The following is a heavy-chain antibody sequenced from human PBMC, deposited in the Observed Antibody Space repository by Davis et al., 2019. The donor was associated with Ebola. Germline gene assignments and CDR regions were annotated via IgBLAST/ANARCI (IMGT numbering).Heavy chain of an antibody. CDR2: INHSGST. D-gene: IGHD3-10*01. CDR3: ARSRWFRGRDVFDI. J-gene: IGHJ3*02. Sequence: MPGGSLRLSCAVYGGSFSGYYWSWIRQPPGKGLEWIGEINHSGSTNYNPSLKSRVTISVDTSKNQFSLKLSSVTAADTAVYYCARSRWFRGRDVFDIWGQGTMVTVSS. CDR1: GGSFSGYY. V-gene: IGHV4-34*01.